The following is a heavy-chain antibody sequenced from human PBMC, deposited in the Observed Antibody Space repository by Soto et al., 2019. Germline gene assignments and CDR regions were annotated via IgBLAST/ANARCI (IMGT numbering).Heavy chain of an antibody. Sequence: QVQLVQSGAEVKKPGSSVKVSCKASGGTFSSYTISWERQAPGQGLEWMGRIIPILGIANYAQKFQGRVTITADKSTSTAYMELSSLRSEDTAVYYCAGRAVAGTENAFDIWGQGTMVTVSS. CDR1: GGTFSSYT. CDR2: IIPILGIA. CDR3: AGRAVAGTENAFDI. J-gene: IGHJ3*02. V-gene: IGHV1-69*02. D-gene: IGHD6-19*01.